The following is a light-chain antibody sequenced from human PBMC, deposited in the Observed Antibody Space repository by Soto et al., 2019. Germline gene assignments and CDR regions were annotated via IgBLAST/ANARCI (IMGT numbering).Light chain of an antibody. CDR3: QHYGSSPWT. Sequence: EIVLTQSPGTLSLSPGXRATLYCRASQSVSSSNLAWYQQKRGQSPRLLIYGAPSRATGIPDRFSGSGSGPDFTLTISRLEPEDFAVYFCQHYGSSPWTFGQGTKVDIK. CDR1: QSVSSSN. J-gene: IGKJ1*01. CDR2: GAP. V-gene: IGKV3-20*01.